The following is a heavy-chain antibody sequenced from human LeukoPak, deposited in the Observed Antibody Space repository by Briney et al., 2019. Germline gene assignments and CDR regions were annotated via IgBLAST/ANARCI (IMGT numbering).Heavy chain of an antibody. J-gene: IGHJ4*02. CDR2: ISAYNGNT. CDR3: ARAPYYDFWSGYYPVDY. CDR1: GYTFTSYG. V-gene: IGHV1-18*01. D-gene: IGHD3-3*01. Sequence: ASVKVSCKASGYTFTSYGISWVRQAPGQGLEWMGWISAYNGNTNYAQKLQDRVTMTTDTSTSTAYMELRSLRSDDTAVYYCARAPYYDFWSGYYPVDYWGQGTLVTVSS.